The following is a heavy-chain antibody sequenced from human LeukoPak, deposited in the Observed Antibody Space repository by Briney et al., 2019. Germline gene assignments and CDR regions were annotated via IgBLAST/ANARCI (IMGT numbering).Heavy chain of an antibody. Sequence: PGVSLRLSCAASGFTFSSYSMNWVRQAPGKGLEWVSYISSSSSTIYYADSVKGRFTISRDNAKNSLYLQMNSLRAEDTAVYYCARDGGYSYGLSEYYYYYGMDVWGQGTTVTVSS. CDR3: ARDGGYSYGLSEYYYYYGMDV. CDR2: ISSSSSTI. CDR1: GFTFSSYS. J-gene: IGHJ6*02. V-gene: IGHV3-48*01. D-gene: IGHD5-18*01.